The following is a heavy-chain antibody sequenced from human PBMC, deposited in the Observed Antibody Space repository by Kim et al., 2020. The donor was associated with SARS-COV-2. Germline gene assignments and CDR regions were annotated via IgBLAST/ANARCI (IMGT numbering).Heavy chain of an antibody. Sequence: SETLSLTCSVSGASINTFYWSWLRQAPGKGLEWIGYVFQSGRTKYNPSLKSRVTISLDKTKNQVSLKLKSVTAAETAIYFCARDLGIRGTDFHYFYGLDV. V-gene: IGHV4-59*13. J-gene: IGHJ6*01. CDR3: ARDLGIRGTDFHYFYGLDV. CDR2: VFQSGRT. D-gene: IGHD3-16*01. CDR1: GASINTFY.